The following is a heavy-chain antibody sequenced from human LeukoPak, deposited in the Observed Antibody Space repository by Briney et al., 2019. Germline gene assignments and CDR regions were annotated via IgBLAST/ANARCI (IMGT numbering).Heavy chain of an antibody. CDR2: IYTSGST. Sequence: TPSETLSLTCTVSGGSISSYYWSWIRQPAGKGLEWIGRIYTSGSTNYNPSLKSRVTISVDTSKNQFSLKLSSVTAADTAVYYCARGSYDFWSGYQRAYWFDPWGQGTLVTVSS. D-gene: IGHD3-3*01. J-gene: IGHJ5*02. CDR1: GGSISSYY. V-gene: IGHV4-4*07. CDR3: ARGSYDFWSGYQRAYWFDP.